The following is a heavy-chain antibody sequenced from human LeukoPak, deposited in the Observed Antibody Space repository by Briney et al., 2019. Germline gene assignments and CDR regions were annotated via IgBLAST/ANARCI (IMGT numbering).Heavy chain of an antibody. CDR2: IWGDGSHE. Sequence: PGGPLRLPCAACGFTFSTYAIHWVRQAPGKGLEWVAVIWGDGSHEFYADSVKGRFTISRDESKNTLYLQMNSLRADYTAVYYCARDIGGRYFDSWGQGTLVTVSS. D-gene: IGHD1-26*01. CDR1: GFTFSTYA. CDR3: ARDIGGRYFDS. V-gene: IGHV3-33*01. J-gene: IGHJ4*02.